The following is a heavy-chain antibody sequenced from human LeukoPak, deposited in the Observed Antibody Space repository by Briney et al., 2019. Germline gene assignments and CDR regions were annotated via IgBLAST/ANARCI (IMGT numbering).Heavy chain of an antibody. D-gene: IGHD7-27*01. J-gene: IGHJ4*02. CDR1: GITVSSSY. V-gene: IGHV3-53*01. CDR3: ATCWGFAGDY. CDR2: IYTDGRT. Sequence: PGGSLRLSCAASGITVSSSYMSWVRQPPGKGLEWVSLIYTDGRTFYADSVKGRFTISRDTSKNTVYLQMNSLRAEDTAVYYCATCWGFAGDYWGQGILVTVSS.